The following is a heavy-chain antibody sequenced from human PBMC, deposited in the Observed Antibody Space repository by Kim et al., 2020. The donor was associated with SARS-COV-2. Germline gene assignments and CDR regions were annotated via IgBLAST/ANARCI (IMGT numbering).Heavy chain of an antibody. V-gene: IGHV3-30-3*01. CDR3: ARDFPRVITFGGVIATYYFDY. Sequence: GGSLRLSCAASGFTFSSYAMHWVRQAPGKGLEWVAVISYDGSNKYYADSVKGRFTISRDNSKNTLYLQMNSLRAEDTAVYYCARDFPRVITFGGVIATYYFDYWGQGTLVTVSS. D-gene: IGHD3-16*02. CDR2: ISYDGSNK. CDR1: GFTFSSYA. J-gene: IGHJ4*02.